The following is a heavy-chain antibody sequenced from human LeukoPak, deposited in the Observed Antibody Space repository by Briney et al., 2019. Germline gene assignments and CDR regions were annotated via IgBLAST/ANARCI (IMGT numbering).Heavy chain of an antibody. Sequence: PSETLSLTCTVPGGSISSSSYYWGWIRQPPGKGLEWIGSIYYSGSTYYNPSLKSRVTISVDTSKNQFSLKLSSVTAADTAVYYCARAIAAREVFDYWGQGTLVTVSS. CDR3: ARAIAAREVFDY. CDR2: IYYSGST. J-gene: IGHJ4*02. D-gene: IGHD6-6*01. V-gene: IGHV4-39*01. CDR1: GGSISSSSYY.